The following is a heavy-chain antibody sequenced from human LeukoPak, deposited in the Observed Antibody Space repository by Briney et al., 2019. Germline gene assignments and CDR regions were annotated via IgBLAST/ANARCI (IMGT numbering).Heavy chain of an antibody. Sequence: LSLTCTVSGGSISSGSYYWSWIRQPAGKGLEWIGRIYTSGSTNYNPSLKSRVTISVNKDKNQFSLKLSAMTAGGTDVYYCAREGQVFWSGYYPDYYYYYMDVWGKGTTVTVSS. V-gene: IGHV4-61*02. J-gene: IGHJ6*03. CDR3: AREGQVFWSGYYPDYYYYYMDV. CDR2: IYTSGST. CDR1: GGSISSGSYY. D-gene: IGHD3-3*01.